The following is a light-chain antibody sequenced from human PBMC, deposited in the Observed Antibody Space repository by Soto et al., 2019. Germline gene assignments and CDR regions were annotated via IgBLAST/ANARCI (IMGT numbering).Light chain of an antibody. V-gene: IGKV1-5*03. CDR1: QTIDSW. CDR2: KAS. CDR3: IQHNNFPWT. Sequence: DIQMTQSPSTLSASVGYRFTITCRASQTIDSWLAWYQQRPGKPPNLLIYKASTLASGVPSRFSGSGSGTEFTLTVSSLQPEDFATYYCIQHNNFPWTFGQGTTVDIK. J-gene: IGKJ1*01.